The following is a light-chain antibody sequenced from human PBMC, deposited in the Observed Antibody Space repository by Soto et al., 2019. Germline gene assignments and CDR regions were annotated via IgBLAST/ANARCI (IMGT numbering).Light chain of an antibody. J-gene: IGKJ3*01. V-gene: IGKV1-39*01. CDR1: ESISIY. CDR2: AAS. CDR3: QLTYSTPT. Sequence: DIQLTQSPSSLSASVGDRVTIACRASESISIYLNWYQQKPGKAPKLLIFAASTLQSGVPSRFSGSGSGTGFTLTISSLQPEDFATYYCQLTYSTPTFGPGTKVDIK.